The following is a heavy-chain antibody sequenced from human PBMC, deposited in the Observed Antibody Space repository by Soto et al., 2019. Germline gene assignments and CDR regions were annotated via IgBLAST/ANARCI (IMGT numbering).Heavy chain of an antibody. CDR1: GYTFTSYA. Sequence: GASVKVSCKASGYTFTSYAMHWVRQAPGQRLEWMGWINAGNGNTKYSQKFQGRVTITRDTSASTAYMELSSLRSEDTAVYYCARVQGWGDAFDIWGQGTMVTVS. D-gene: IGHD3-16*01. V-gene: IGHV1-3*01. J-gene: IGHJ3*02. CDR2: INAGNGNT. CDR3: ARVQGWGDAFDI.